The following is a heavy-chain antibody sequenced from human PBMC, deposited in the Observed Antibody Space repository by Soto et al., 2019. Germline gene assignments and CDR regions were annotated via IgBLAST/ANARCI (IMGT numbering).Heavy chain of an antibody. CDR2: TYYRSKWYN. J-gene: IGHJ4*02. CDR1: GDSVSSNNAA. CDR3: ARGPRRDGYNYEGFDY. D-gene: IGHD5-12*01. V-gene: IGHV6-1*01. Sequence: SQTLSLTCAISGDSVSSNNAAWNWIRQSPSRGLEWLGRTYYRSKWYNDYAVSVKSRITINPDTSKNQFSLQLNSVTPEDTAVYYCARGPRRDGYNYEGFDYWGQGTLVTVSS.